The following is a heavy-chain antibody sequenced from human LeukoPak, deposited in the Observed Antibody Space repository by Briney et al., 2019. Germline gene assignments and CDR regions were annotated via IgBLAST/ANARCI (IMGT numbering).Heavy chain of an antibody. Sequence: PSETLSLTCAVYGGSFSGCYWSWIRQPPGKGLEWIGEINHSGSTNYNPSLKSRVTISVDTSKNQFSLKLSSVTAADTAVYYCARVSGRGRFDPWGQGTLVTVSS. CDR3: ARVSGRGRFDP. CDR2: INHSGST. CDR1: GGSFSGCY. V-gene: IGHV4-34*01. J-gene: IGHJ5*02. D-gene: IGHD3-10*01.